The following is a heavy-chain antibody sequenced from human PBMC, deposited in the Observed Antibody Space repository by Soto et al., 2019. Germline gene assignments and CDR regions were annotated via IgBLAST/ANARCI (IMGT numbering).Heavy chain of an antibody. J-gene: IGHJ4*02. D-gene: IGHD3-22*01. V-gene: IGHV5-51*01. CDR1: GYSFTSYW. CDR3: ARVHDYYDSSGYYGYFDY. Sequence: GESLKISCKGSGYSFTSYWIGWVRQMPGKGLEWMGIIYPGDSDTRYSPSFQGQVTISADKSISTAYLQWSSLKASDTAMYYCARVHDYYDSSGYYGYFDYWGQGTLVTVSS. CDR2: IYPGDSDT.